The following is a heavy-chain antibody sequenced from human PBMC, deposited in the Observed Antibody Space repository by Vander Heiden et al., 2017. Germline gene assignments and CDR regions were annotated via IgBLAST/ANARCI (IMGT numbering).Heavy chain of an antibody. Sequence: QVQLVESGGGVVQPWRCRRLSWAASGLTFSSYGMHWVRQAPGKGLEWVAVISYDGSNKYYADSVKGRFTISRDNSKNTLYLQMNSLRAEDTAVYYCAKDKGNYWGQGTLVTVSS. CDR2: ISYDGSNK. CDR3: AKDKGNY. CDR1: GLTFSSYG. V-gene: IGHV3-30*18. D-gene: IGHD3-10*01. J-gene: IGHJ4*02.